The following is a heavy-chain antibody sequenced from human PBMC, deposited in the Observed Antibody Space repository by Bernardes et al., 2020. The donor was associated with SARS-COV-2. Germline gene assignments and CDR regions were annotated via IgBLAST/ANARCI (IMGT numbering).Heavy chain of an antibody. CDR2: IDPVNGNA. J-gene: IGHJ4*02. Sequence: ASVKVSCKASGYTFTSYMLHWVRQAPGQRLEWMGWIDPVNGNAKYSQNFQGRVTITRDTSASTAYMELNSLRSEDTAIYYCALILISGSECDYWGQGTVVTVSS. D-gene: IGHD1-26*01. CDR3: ALILISGSECDY. V-gene: IGHV1-3*01. CDR1: GYTFTSYM.